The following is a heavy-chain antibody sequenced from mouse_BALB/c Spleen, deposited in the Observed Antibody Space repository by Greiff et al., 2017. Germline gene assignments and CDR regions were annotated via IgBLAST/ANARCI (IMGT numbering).Heavy chain of an antibody. V-gene: IGHV3-6*02. CDR1: GYSITSGYY. D-gene: IGHD1-1*01. Sequence: ESGPGLVKPSQSLSLTCSVTGYSITSGYYWNWIRQFPGNKLEWMGYISYDGSNNYNPSLKNRISITRDPAKNQFFLKLNSVTTEDTATYYCARGGVAIYWYFDVWGAGTTVTVSS. CDR2: ISYDGSN. J-gene: IGHJ1*01. CDR3: ARGGVAIYWYFDV.